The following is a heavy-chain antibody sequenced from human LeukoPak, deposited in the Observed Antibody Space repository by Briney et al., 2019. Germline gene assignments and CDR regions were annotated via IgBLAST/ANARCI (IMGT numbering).Heavy chain of an antibody. CDR3: ARISIVGATFDY. CDR1: GFSLSTRGMC. Sequence: SGPALLKPTPTLTLTFTFSGFSLSTRGMCVSWIRQPPGKALEWLALIDWDDDKYYSTSLKTRLTISKDTSKNQVVLTMTNMDPVDTATYYCARISIVGATFDYWGQGTLVTVSS. J-gene: IGHJ4*02. V-gene: IGHV2-70*01. CDR2: IDWDDDK. D-gene: IGHD1-26*01.